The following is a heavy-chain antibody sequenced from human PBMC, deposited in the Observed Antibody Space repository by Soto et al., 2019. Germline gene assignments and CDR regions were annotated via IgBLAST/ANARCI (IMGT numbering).Heavy chain of an antibody. CDR2: MNPDSGNT. J-gene: IGHJ6*03. CDR1: GYTFTNYD. Sequence: QVQLVQSGAEVKKPGASVKVSCKASGYTFTNYDINWVRQATGEGLEWIGWMNPDSGNTGYAQKFQGRVTMTGNTSITTAYMELRSLRSEDTAVYYCARDIQVVSGLYYYYYMDVWGKGTTVTVS. D-gene: IGHD6-6*01. V-gene: IGHV1-8*01. CDR3: ARDIQVVSGLYYYYYMDV.